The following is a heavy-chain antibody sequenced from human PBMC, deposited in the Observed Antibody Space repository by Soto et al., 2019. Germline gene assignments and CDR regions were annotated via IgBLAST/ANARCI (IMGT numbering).Heavy chain of an antibody. CDR3: TPDLPSSTGWANDF. D-gene: IGHD6-19*01. CDR2: IIRTSQGETT. V-gene: IGHV3-15*07. CDR1: GFIFSDAW. Sequence: EVQLVESGGGLVQPGGSLRLSCAASGFIFSDAWMNWVRQTPGQGLEWVARIIRTSQGETTDHAAPVKGRFIISRDDSQSMLHLQMNSLKNEDTGIYYCTPDLPSSTGWANDFWGQGALVTVSS. J-gene: IGHJ4*02.